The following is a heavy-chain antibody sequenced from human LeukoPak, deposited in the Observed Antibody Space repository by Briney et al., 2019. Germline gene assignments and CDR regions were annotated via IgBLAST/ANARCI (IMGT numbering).Heavy chain of an antibody. D-gene: IGHD2-15*01. J-gene: IGHJ4*02. CDR3: ARGPGYCSGCSCRPCCY. CDR2: INHSGST. CDR1: GGSFSGYY. Sequence: PSETLSLTCAVYGGSFSGYYWSWIRQPPGKGLEWIGEINHSGSTNYNPSLKSRVTISVETSKNQFSLKVNSVTAADTAVYYCARGPGYCSGCSCRPCCYWGQGTLVTVSS. V-gene: IGHV4-34*01.